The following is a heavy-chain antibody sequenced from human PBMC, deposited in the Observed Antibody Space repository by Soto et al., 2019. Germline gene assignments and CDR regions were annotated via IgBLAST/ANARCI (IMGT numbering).Heavy chain of an antibody. J-gene: IGHJ6*02. CDR1: GGSISSSSYY. Sequence: ETLSLTCTVSGGSISSSSYYWGWIRQPPGKGLEWIGSIYYRGSTYYNPSLKSRVTISVDTSKNPFSLKMSSVTAPATAVYYCATLDRPLRFLEWLSPQYYYGLDVWGQGTTVTVSS. CDR2: IYYRGST. D-gene: IGHD3-3*01. CDR3: ATLDRPLRFLEWLSPQYYYGLDV. V-gene: IGHV4-39*01.